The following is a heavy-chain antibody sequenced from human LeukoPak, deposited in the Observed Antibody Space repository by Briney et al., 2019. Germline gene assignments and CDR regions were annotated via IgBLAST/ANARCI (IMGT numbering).Heavy chain of an antibody. V-gene: IGHV5-51*01. Sequence: GESLKISCKGSGYSFTSYWIGWVRQMPGKGLEWMGIIYPGDSDTRYSPSFQGQVTISADKSISTAYLQWSSLKASDTAMYYCARLPSYYYDSSGYYFEYYFDYWGQGTLVTVSS. CDR2: IYPGDSDT. J-gene: IGHJ4*02. CDR1: GYSFTSYW. CDR3: ARLPSYYYDSSGYYFEYYFDY. D-gene: IGHD3-22*01.